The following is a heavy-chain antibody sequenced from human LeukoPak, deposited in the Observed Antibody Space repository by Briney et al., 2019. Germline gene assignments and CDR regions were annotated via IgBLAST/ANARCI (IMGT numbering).Heavy chain of an antibody. CDR3: VRLVHV. CDR2: ISGTSNYI. Sequence: PGGSLRLSCVTSGFTFSAYSMNGVRQAPGRGLKWVSSISGTSNYISYADSLKARFTISRDNAKNSLFLEMTGLTAEDSAVYSCVRLVHVWGQGALVTVSS. D-gene: IGHD2-8*02. CDR1: GFTFSAYS. J-gene: IGHJ4*02. V-gene: IGHV3-21*01.